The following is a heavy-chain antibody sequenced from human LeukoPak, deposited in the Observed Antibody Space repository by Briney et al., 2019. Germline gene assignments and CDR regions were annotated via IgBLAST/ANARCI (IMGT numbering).Heavy chain of an antibody. CDR2: IVVGSGNT. Sequence: TSVKVSCKASGFTLTSSAMPWVRQARGQRLEWIGWIVVGSGNTNYAQKFQERVTITRDMSTSTAYMELSSLRSEDTAVYYCAAFDNYYDSSGYDGWGQGTLVTVSS. CDR1: GFTLTSSA. V-gene: IGHV1-58*02. D-gene: IGHD3-22*01. J-gene: IGHJ4*02. CDR3: AAFDNYYDSSGYDG.